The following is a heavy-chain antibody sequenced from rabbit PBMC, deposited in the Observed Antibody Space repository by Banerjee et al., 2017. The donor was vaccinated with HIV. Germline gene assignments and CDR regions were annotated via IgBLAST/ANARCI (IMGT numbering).Heavy chain of an antibody. D-gene: IGHD4-1*01. CDR1: GFSFSSTYW. V-gene: IGHV1S45*01. CDR2: IYAGSSGST. J-gene: IGHJ4*01. Sequence: QEQLEESGGDLVKPEGSLTLTCTASGFSFSSTYWICWVRQAPGKGLEWIACIYAGSSGSTYYANWAKGRFTISKTSSTTVTLQMTSLTAADTATYFCARGGITYLYSSAAYPSYFNLWGPGTLVTVS. CDR3: ARGGITYLYSSAAYPSYFNL.